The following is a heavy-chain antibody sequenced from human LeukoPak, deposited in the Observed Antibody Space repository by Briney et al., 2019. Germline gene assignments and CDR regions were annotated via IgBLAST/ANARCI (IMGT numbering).Heavy chain of an antibody. Sequence: GASVRVSCKASGYTFTSYGISWVRQAPGQGLEWMGWISAYNGNTNYAQKLQGRVTMTTDTSTSTAYMGLRSLRSDDTAMYYCASNYDYVWGSYPPRWFDPWGQGTLVTVSS. CDR3: ASNYDYVWGSYPPRWFDP. CDR2: ISAYNGNT. CDR1: GYTFTSYG. J-gene: IGHJ5*02. V-gene: IGHV1-18*01. D-gene: IGHD3-16*01.